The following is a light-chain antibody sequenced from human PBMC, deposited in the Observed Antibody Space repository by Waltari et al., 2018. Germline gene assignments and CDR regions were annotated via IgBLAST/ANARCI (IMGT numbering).Light chain of an antibody. CDR1: RSVLRRANNKNC. CDR2: WAS. Sequence: DIVMTQSPDSLAVSLGERVTINCKSSRSVLRRANNKNCLAWYQQKPGQKPQMLIDWASTRASGIPDRFTGGGSATDFTLTISSLQAEDEAVYFCQQYHTSPPTFCLGTKVEVK. J-gene: IGKJ1*01. CDR3: QQYHTSPPT. V-gene: IGKV4-1*01.